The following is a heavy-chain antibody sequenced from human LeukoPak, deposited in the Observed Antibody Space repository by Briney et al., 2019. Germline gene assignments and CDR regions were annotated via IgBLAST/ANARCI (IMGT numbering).Heavy chain of an antibody. D-gene: IGHD6-19*01. Sequence: SVKVPCKASGGTFSSYAISWVRQAPGQGLEWMGRIIPILGIANYAQKFQGRVTITADKPTSTAYMELSSLRSEDTAVYYCASTPVAVAGQTYYYYGMDVWGQGTTVTVSS. CDR1: GGTFSSYA. CDR3: ASTPVAVAGQTYYYYGMDV. CDR2: IIPILGIA. J-gene: IGHJ6*02. V-gene: IGHV1-69*04.